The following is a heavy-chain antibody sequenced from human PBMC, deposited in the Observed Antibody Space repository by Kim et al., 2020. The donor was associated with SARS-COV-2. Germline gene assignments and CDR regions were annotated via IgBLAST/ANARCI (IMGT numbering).Heavy chain of an antibody. CDR2: IFYTGTP. CDR1: GVSVYSSTYH. J-gene: IGHJ4*02. Sequence: SETLSLTCTVSGVSVYSSTYHWGWIRQPPGKGLEWIAIIFYTGTPYYNPSLESRLFISVDTSKDQFSLRLTAATDAATSICYCVRQYHYDRHGYNPTRHYFDSWGQGTLVTVSS. V-gene: IGHV4-39*01. D-gene: IGHD3-22*01. CDR3: VRQYHYDRHGYNPTRHYFDS.